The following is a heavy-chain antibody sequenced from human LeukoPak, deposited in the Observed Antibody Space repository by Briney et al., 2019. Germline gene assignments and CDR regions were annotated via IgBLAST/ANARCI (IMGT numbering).Heavy chain of an antibody. CDR3: ARDYYDSSGPYFDY. Sequence: SETLSLTCTVSGGSISSYYWSWIRQPPGKGLEWIGYIYYSGSTNYNPSLKSRVTISVDTSKNQFSLNLSSVTAADTAVYYCARDYYDSSGPYFDYWGQGTLVTVSS. D-gene: IGHD3-22*01. CDR1: GGSISSYY. J-gene: IGHJ4*02. CDR2: IYYSGST. V-gene: IGHV4-59*01.